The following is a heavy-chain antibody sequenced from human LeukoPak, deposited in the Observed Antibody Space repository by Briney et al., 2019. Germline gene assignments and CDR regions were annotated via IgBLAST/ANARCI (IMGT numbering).Heavy chain of an antibody. J-gene: IGHJ4*02. CDR1: GYTFTSYG. D-gene: IGHD2-2*01. CDR3: ARGYCSTTSCYAPNRIPDY. CDR2: INAYSGNT. Sequence: ASVKVSCKASGYTFTSYGISWVRQAPGQGLEWVGWINAYSGNTNYAQKLQGRVTMTTDTSTSTAYMELRSLRSDDTAVYYCARGYCSTTSCYAPNRIPDYWGQGTLVTVSS. V-gene: IGHV1-18*01.